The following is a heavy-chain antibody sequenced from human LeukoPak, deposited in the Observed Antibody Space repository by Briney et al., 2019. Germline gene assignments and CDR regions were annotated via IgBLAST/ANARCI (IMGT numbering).Heavy chain of an antibody. D-gene: IGHD2-21*01. J-gene: IGHJ4*02. Sequence: GGSLRLSCAASGFTFSNAWMNWVRQAPGKGLEWVSAISGNGGSTYYADSVKGRFTISRDNSKNTLYLQMNSLRAEDTAVYYCAKGSLRYFAAGGSYFDYWGQGTLVTVSS. CDR3: AKGSLRYFAAGGSYFDY. CDR2: ISGNGGST. V-gene: IGHV3-23*01. CDR1: GFTFSNAW.